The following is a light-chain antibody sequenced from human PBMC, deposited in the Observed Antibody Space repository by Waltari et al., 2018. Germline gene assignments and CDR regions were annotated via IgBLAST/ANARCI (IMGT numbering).Light chain of an antibody. CDR3: QTGGHGTWV. V-gene: IGLV4-69*01. CDR1: SGHSTNV. J-gene: IGLJ3*02. CDR2: VNSDGSH. Sequence: QLVLTQSPSASASLGASVKLTCTLSSGHSTNVIAWLQKRPEKGPRYLMKVNSDGSHKKGDGIPDRFSGSSSGAGRYLTISSLQSEDEADYYGQTGGHGTWVFGGGTKLTVL.